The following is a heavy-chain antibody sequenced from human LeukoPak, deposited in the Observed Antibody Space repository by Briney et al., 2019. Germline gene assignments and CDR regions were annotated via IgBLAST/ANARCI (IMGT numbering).Heavy chain of an antibody. V-gene: IGHV1-69*05. J-gene: IGHJ4*02. CDR1: GGTFSTYS. CDR2: IIPIFGTA. Sequence: SVKVSCKASGGTFSTYSISWVRQAPGQGLEWMGRIIPIFGTANYAQKFHGRVTITTDESTNTAYMELSSLTSEDTAVYYCARAWGGDSSGYYQGGFDYWRQGTLVTVSS. CDR3: ARAWGGDSSGYYQGGFDY. D-gene: IGHD3-22*01.